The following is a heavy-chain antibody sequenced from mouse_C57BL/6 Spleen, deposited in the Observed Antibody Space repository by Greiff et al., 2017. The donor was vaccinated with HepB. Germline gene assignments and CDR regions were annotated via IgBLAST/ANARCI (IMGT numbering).Heavy chain of an antibody. D-gene: IGHD1-1*01. Sequence: QVQLQQSGAELVRPGASVKLSCKASGYTFTSYGISWVKQRTGQGLEWIGEIYPRSGNTYYNEKFKGKATLTADKSSSTAYMELRSLTSEDSAVYFCAREGGSSYFDYWGQGTTLTVSS. CDR2: IYPRSGNT. V-gene: IGHV1-81*01. CDR1: GYTFTSYG. J-gene: IGHJ2*01. CDR3: AREGGSSYFDY.